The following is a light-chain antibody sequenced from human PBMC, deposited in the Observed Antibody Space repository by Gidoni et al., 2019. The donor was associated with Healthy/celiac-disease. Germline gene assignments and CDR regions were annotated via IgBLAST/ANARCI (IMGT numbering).Light chain of an antibody. V-gene: IGKV1-39*01. J-gene: IGKJ2*02. Sequence: DIQMTQSPSSLSASVGDRVTITCRASQSISGYLNWYQQKPGKAPKLLIYAASSLQSGVPSRFSGSGSGTDFTLTISSLQPEDFATYYCQQSYSTPPCTFXQXTKLEIK. CDR3: QQSYSTPPCT. CDR1: QSISGY. CDR2: AAS.